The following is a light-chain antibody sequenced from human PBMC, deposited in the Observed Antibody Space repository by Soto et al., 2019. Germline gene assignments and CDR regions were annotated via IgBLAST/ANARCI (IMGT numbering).Light chain of an antibody. CDR1: QSVTKNN. J-gene: IGKJ1*01. CDR3: QQYGSSPTT. CDR2: GAS. Sequence: SLFTKTSGTPSLSPGGRAPLSRKASQSVTKNNLNWYQQKPGQAPRLLIYGASIRATGIPDRFSGSGSETDFTLTISRLEPEDFAVYYCQQYGSSPTTFGQGTKVDIK. V-gene: IGKV3-20*01.